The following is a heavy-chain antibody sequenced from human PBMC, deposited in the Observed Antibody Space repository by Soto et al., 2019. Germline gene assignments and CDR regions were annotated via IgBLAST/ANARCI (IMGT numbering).Heavy chain of an antibody. V-gene: IGHV4-59*01. D-gene: IGHD6-13*01. Sequence: SETLSLTCTVSGGSISIYYWSWIRQPPGKGLEWIGYIYYSGSTNYNPSLKSRVTISVDTSKNQFSLKLSSVTAADTAVYYCARDRDSSSWPEAFDIWGQGTMVTVSS. CDR1: GGSISIYY. J-gene: IGHJ3*02. CDR2: IYYSGST. CDR3: ARDRDSSSWPEAFDI.